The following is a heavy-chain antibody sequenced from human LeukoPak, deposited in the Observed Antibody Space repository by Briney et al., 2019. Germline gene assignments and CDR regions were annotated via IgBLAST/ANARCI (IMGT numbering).Heavy chain of an antibody. Sequence: ASVKVSCKTSGYTFTSYGVSWVRQAHGQILEWMGWISTYNYNTNYAQKFRGRVTLTKDTSTSTVYMELRSLRSDDTAIYYCARQVDTTMALPDYWGQGTLVTVSS. CDR2: ISTYNYNT. D-gene: IGHD5-18*01. CDR1: GYTFTSYG. CDR3: ARQVDTTMALPDY. J-gene: IGHJ4*02. V-gene: IGHV1-18*01.